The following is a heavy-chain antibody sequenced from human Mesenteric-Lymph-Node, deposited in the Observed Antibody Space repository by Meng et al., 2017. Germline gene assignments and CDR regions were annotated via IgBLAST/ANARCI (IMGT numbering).Heavy chain of an antibody. CDR1: GASISSSY. V-gene: IGHV4-4*07. J-gene: IGHJ4*02. CDR3: ARDLFGWGSYRPEPY. CDR2: MSASGTT. Sequence: SETLSLTCTVSGASISSSYWSWIRQPAGKGLEWIGRMSASGTTSQNPSLTGRLTMSVDTSKNQFSLKLSSVTAADTAVYYCARDLFGWGSYRPEPYWGQGMLVTVSS. D-gene: IGHD3-16*02.